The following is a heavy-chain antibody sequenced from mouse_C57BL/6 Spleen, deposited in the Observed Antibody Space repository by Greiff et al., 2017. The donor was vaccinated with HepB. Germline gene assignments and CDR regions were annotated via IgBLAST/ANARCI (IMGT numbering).Heavy chain of an antibody. CDR2: IWSDGST. Sequence: VKLMESGPGLVAPSQSLSITCTVSGFSLTSYGVHWVRQPPGKGLEWLVVIWSDGSTTYNSALKSRLSISKDNSKSQVFLKMNSLQTDDTAMYYCARPSFSGGAMDYWGQGTSVTVSS. J-gene: IGHJ4*01. CDR3: ARPSFSGGAMDY. D-gene: IGHD1-2*01. V-gene: IGHV2-6*03. CDR1: GFSLTSYG.